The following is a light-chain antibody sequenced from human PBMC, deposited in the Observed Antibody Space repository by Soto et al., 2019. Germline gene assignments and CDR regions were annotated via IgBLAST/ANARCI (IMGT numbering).Light chain of an antibody. J-gene: IGLJ1*01. Sequence: QSALTQPASVSGSPGQSIAISCTGTSSDVGGYNSVSWYQQHPGKAPKLMIYNVSNRPSGVSDRFSCSKSGNTASLTISGLQAEDEADYYCSSYTSSNTYVFGTGTKVTVL. V-gene: IGLV2-14*03. CDR3: SSYTSSNTYV. CDR2: NVS. CDR1: SSDVGGYNS.